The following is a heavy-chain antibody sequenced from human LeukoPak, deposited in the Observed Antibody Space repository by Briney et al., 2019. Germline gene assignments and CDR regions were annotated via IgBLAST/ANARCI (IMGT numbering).Heavy chain of an antibody. D-gene: IGHD3-9*01. CDR2: IYYSGST. CDR3: AEGRYFDWLDDAFDI. J-gene: IGHJ3*02. CDR1: GGSISSSSYY. Sequence: SETLSLTCTVSGGSISSSSYYWGWIRQPPGKGLEWIGSIYYSGSTYYNPSLKSRVTISVDTSKDQFSLKLSSVTAADTAVYYCAEGRYFDWLDDAFDIWGQGTMVTVPS. V-gene: IGHV4-39*01.